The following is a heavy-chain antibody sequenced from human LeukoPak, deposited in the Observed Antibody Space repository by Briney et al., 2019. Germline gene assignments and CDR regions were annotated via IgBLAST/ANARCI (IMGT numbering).Heavy chain of an antibody. Sequence: PGGSLRLSCAASGFTFSTYWMSWVRQAPEKGLEWVANIKGDGSEQHYVDSVKGRFTISRDNAKNSVNLQMTRLRAEDTAVYYCANMFTWAAFWGQGTVVTVSS. CDR1: GFTFSTYW. J-gene: IGHJ4*02. V-gene: IGHV3-7*05. CDR3: ANMFTWAAF. CDR2: IKGDGSEQ. D-gene: IGHD3-10*02.